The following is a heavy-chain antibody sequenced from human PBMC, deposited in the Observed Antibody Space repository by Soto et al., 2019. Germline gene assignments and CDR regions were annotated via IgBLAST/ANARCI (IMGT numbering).Heavy chain of an antibody. CDR2: ISGSGDRT. CDR3: AKEYCSSSSCYGGFGY. D-gene: IGHD2-2*01. Sequence: EVQLLESGGGLVQPGGSLRLSCAASGFTFSSCAMRWVRQSPGKGLEGVSAISGSGDRTFYADSVKGRFTISRDNSRNTLNLQMNSRRVEDTAVYYCAKEYCSSSSCYGGFGYWGQGTLVTVSS. J-gene: IGHJ4*02. CDR1: GFTFSSCA. V-gene: IGHV3-23*01.